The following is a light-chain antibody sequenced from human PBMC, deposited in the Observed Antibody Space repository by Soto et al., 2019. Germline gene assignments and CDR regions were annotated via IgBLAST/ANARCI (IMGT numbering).Light chain of an antibody. J-gene: IGKJ4*01. Sequence: DLQLTQSPSSLSASVGDRVTITCRASQSIRSHLNWYQQKPGKAPKVLIYTTFTLQGGVPSRFSGSGSETVFTLTISSLQPEDFATYYCQQSFITPLTFGGGTKVEIK. V-gene: IGKV1-39*01. CDR1: QSIRSH. CDR3: QQSFITPLT. CDR2: TTF.